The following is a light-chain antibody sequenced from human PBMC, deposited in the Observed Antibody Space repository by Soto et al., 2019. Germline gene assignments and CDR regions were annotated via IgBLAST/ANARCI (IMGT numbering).Light chain of an antibody. CDR2: EVS. CDR1: SSDVGTHNF. CDR3: SSYTGSNNYV. Sequence: QSALTQPPSASGSPGQSVTISCTGTSSDVGTHNFVSWHQQHLGKAPKLMIYEVSKRPSGVPDRFSGSKSGNTASLTVSGLQAEDEADYYCSSYTGSNNYVFGTGTKVTVL. V-gene: IGLV2-8*01. J-gene: IGLJ1*01.